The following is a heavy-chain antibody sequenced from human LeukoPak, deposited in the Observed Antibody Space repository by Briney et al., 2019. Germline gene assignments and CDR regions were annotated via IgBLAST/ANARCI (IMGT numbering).Heavy chain of an antibody. J-gene: IGHJ3*02. CDR2: IKQDGSEK. V-gene: IGHV3-7*01. Sequence: GGSLRLSCAASGFTFSSYWMSWVRQAPGKGLEWVANIKQDGSEKYYVDSVKGRFTISRDNAKNSLYLQMNSLRAEDTAVYYCARDYYDSSGQGEFDIWGQGTMVTVSS. CDR1: GFTFSSYW. D-gene: IGHD3-22*01. CDR3: ARDYYDSSGQGEFDI.